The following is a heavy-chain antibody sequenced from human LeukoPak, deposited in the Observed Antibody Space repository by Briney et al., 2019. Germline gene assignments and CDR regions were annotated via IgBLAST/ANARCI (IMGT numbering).Heavy chain of an antibody. Sequence: SETLSLTCTVSGGSISSSSYYWDWIRQPPGKGLEWIGSIYYSGSTYYNPSLKSRVTISVDTSKNQFSLKLSSVTAADTAVYYCARVVAATAGFDYWGQGTLVTVSS. J-gene: IGHJ4*02. CDR2: IYYSGST. CDR3: ARVVAATAGFDY. D-gene: IGHD2-15*01. CDR1: GGSISSSSYY. V-gene: IGHV4-39*01.